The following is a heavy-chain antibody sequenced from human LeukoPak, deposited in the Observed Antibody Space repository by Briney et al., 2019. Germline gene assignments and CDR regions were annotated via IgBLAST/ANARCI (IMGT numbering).Heavy chain of an antibody. CDR3: AKAPVTTCRGAFCYPFDY. Sequence: GGSLRLSCAASGFTFSTFAMIWVRQPPGKGLEWVSSIFPSGGEIHYADSVKGRFTISRDSSKNTLFLQMNRLRPEDAAVYYCAKAPVTTCRGAFCYPFDYWGLGTLVTVSS. CDR2: IFPSGGEI. D-gene: IGHD2-15*01. J-gene: IGHJ4*02. CDR1: GFTFSTFA. V-gene: IGHV3-23*01.